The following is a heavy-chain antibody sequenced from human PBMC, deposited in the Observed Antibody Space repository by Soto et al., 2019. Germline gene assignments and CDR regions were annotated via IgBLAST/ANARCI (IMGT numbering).Heavy chain of an antibody. CDR3: ANRGGGRCYSWYSYCGMDV. J-gene: IGHJ6*04. V-gene: IGHV3-23*01. Sequence: GGSLRLSCAASGFTFSSYAMSWVRQAPGKGLEWVSAISGSGGSTYYADSVKGRFTISRDNSKNTLYLQMNSLRAEDTAVYYCANRGGGRCYSWYSYCGMDVWGTGPTVTVSS. D-gene: IGHD2-21*01. CDR1: GFTFSSYA. CDR2: ISGSGGST.